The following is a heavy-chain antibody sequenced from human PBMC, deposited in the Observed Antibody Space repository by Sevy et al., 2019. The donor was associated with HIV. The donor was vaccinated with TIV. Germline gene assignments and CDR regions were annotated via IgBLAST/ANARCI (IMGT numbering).Heavy chain of an antibody. CDR3: ARDQSGIAAAGIDFDY. Sequence: GGSLRLSCAASVFTFSSYARHWVRQAPGKGLEWVAVISYDGSNKYYADSVKGRFTISRDNSKNTLYLQMNSLRAEDTAVYYCARDQSGIAAAGIDFDYWGQGTLVTVSS. V-gene: IGHV3-30-3*01. D-gene: IGHD6-13*01. CDR2: ISYDGSNK. J-gene: IGHJ4*02. CDR1: VFTFSSYA.